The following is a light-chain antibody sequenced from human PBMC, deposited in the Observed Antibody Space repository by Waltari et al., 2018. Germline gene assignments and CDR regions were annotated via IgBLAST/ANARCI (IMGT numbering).Light chain of an antibody. CDR3: QQYGSSPYT. V-gene: IGKV3-20*01. J-gene: IGKJ2*01. Sequence: IVLTQSLATLFFSPGKRATFPCRASQTVTGSYLTWYQQKPGQAPRLLIYHSSSMATGIPDRFSGSGSGTDFTLTISRLEPEDFAVYHCQQYGSSPYTFGQGTKLDIK. CDR2: HSS. CDR1: QTVTGSY.